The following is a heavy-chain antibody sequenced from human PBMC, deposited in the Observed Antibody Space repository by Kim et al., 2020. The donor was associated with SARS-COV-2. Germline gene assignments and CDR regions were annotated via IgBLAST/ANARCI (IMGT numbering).Heavy chain of an antibody. CDR2: ISYDGSNK. CDR1: GFTFSSYG. D-gene: IGHD3-22*01. V-gene: IGHV3-30*18. J-gene: IGHJ6*02. Sequence: GGSLRLSCAASGFTFSSYGMHWVRQAPGKGLEWVAVISYDGSNKYYADSVKGRFTISRDNSKNTLYLQMNSLRAEDTAVYYCAKTRLTYDSQILTYYYYGMDVWGQGTTVTVSS. CDR3: AKTRLTYDSQILTYYYYGMDV.